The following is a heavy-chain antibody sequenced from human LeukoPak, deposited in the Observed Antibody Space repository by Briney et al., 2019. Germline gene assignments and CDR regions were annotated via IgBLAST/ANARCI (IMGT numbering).Heavy chain of an antibody. CDR3: AKDREDGVRVSFDAFDI. CDR1: GFTFDDYA. J-gene: IGHJ3*02. D-gene: IGHD3-10*01. CDR2: ISWNSGSI. V-gene: IGHV3-9*01. Sequence: PGRSLRLSCAASGFTFDDYAMHWVRQAPGKGLEWVSGISWNSGSIGYADSVKGRFTISRDNAKNSLYLQMNSLRAEDTALYYCAKDREDGVRVSFDAFDIWGQGTMVTVSS.